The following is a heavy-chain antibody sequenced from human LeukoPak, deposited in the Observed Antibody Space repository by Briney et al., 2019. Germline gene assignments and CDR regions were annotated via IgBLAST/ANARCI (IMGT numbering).Heavy chain of an antibody. Sequence: GGSLRLSCAASGFTFSIYQMNWVRQAPGKGLEWVSYISSIGTTIYYADSVKGRFTISRDNAKNSLYLQMNSLIAEDTAVYYCARGERGDYWGQGTLVTVPS. CDR2: ISSIGTTI. CDR3: ARGERGDY. CDR1: GFTFSIYQ. J-gene: IGHJ4*02. D-gene: IGHD1-26*01. V-gene: IGHV3-48*03.